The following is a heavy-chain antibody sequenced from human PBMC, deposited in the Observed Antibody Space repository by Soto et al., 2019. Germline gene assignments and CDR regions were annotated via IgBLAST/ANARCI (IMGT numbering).Heavy chain of an antibody. CDR3: AGMYSSSWYHY. V-gene: IGHV4-59*01. J-gene: IGHJ4*02. D-gene: IGHD6-13*01. Sequence: QVQLQESGPGLVTPSETLSLTCTVSGGSITSYYWNWIRQPPGKGLEWIGYMYYSGSSNYNPSLKRRVTISVDAPKNQFYLKLTSVTAADTAVYYCAGMYSSSWYHYWGQGALVPVSS. CDR1: GGSITSYY. CDR2: MYYSGSS.